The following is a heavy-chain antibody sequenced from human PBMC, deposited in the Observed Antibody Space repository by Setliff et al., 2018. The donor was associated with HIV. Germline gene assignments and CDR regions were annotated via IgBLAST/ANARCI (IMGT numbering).Heavy chain of an antibody. CDR1: GVSIVSGGFY. Sequence: LSLTCSVSGVSIVSGGFYYSWIRQHPGKGLEWLGTVYYTGKTYYNPSLQSRLTMSADTSKNQLYLKMNSVTVADTAVYYCARGVVDYDFWSGSGDYYYMDVWGKGTTVTVSS. CDR2: VYYTGKT. V-gene: IGHV4-31*03. J-gene: IGHJ6*03. CDR3: ARGVVDYDFWSGSGDYYYMDV. D-gene: IGHD3-3*01.